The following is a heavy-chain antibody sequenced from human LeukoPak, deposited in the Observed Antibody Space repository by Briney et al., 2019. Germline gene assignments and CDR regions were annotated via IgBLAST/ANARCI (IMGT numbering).Heavy chain of an antibody. Sequence: GESLKISCKGSGYSFTSYWIGWVRQMPGKGLEWMGIIYPGDSDTRYSPSFQGQVTISADKSISTAYLQWSSLKASDTAMYCCARHVLVGIAAAGTDGMDVWGQGTTVTVSS. J-gene: IGHJ6*02. V-gene: IGHV5-51*01. D-gene: IGHD6-13*01. CDR1: GYSFTSYW. CDR3: ARHVLVGIAAAGTDGMDV. CDR2: IYPGDSDT.